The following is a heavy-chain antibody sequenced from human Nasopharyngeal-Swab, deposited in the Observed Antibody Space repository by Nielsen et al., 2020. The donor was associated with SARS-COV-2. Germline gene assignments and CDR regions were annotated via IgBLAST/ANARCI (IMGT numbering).Heavy chain of an antibody. D-gene: IGHD1-1*01. Sequence: GGSLRLSCAVSGLTVSSTYMSWVRQAPGKGLEWVSVTEIGGTTHYADPVKGRYTIPRDEPKDTVYLEMNSLRVDDTAIYYCAREGSERGGAFDIWGQGTMVAVSS. CDR1: GLTVSSTY. J-gene: IGHJ3*02. CDR2: TEIGGTT. V-gene: IGHV3-53*05. CDR3: AREGSERGGAFDI.